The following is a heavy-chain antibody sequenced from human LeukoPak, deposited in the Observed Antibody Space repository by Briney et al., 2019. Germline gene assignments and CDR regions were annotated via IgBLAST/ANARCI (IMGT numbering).Heavy chain of an antibody. Sequence: SVKVSCKASGGTFSSYAISWVRQAPGQGLEWMGRIIPIFGIANYAQKFQGRVTITADKSTSTAYMELSSLRSEDTAVYYCASGYYYDSSGPVDYWGQGTLVTVSP. CDR3: ASGYYYDSSGPVDY. CDR1: GGTFSSYA. V-gene: IGHV1-69*04. J-gene: IGHJ4*02. D-gene: IGHD3-22*01. CDR2: IIPIFGIA.